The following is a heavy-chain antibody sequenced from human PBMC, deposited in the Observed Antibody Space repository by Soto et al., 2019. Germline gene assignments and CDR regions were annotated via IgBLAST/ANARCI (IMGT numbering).Heavy chain of an antibody. CDR1: GYTFTSYG. CDR3: AREKQSLAIDY. CDR2: ISAYNGNT. D-gene: IGHD6-19*01. J-gene: IGHJ4*02. V-gene: IGHV1-18*01. Sequence: ASVKVSCKASGYTFTSYGISWVRQAPGQGLEWMGWISAYNGNTNYAQKFQGRVTMTRNTSISTAYMELSSLRSEDTAVYYCAREKQSLAIDYWGQGALVTVSS.